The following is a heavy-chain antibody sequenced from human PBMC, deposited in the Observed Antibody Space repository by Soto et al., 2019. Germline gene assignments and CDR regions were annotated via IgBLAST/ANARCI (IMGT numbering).Heavy chain of an antibody. CDR1: GFTLQNYA. D-gene: IGHD3-10*01. Sequence: GGSLRLSCTASGFTLQNYAMAWVRQAPGKGLEWVSTLIGGHYGTAYSYSVKGRFTVSRDNSKNCLYLQMNSLGVEDTAMYFCAKGKSTGDIDWLDPWGQGSLVTVSS. CDR3: AKGKSTGDIDWLDP. V-gene: IGHV3-23*01. J-gene: IGHJ5*02. CDR2: LIGGHYGT.